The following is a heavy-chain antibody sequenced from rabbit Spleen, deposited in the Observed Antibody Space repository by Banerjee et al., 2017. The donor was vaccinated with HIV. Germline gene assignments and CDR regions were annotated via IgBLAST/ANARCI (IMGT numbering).Heavy chain of an antibody. CDR2: IDPLFGIT. CDR1: GFTLSSYY. Sequence: QLKESGGGLVQPGGSLKLSCKASGFTLSSYYMNWVRQAPGKGLEWIGYIDPLFGITYYANWVNGRFSISRENAQNTVVLQMTSLTAADTATYFCARDGAGGSYFALWGPGTLVTVS. CDR3: ARDGAGGSYFAL. J-gene: IGHJ4*01. D-gene: IGHD8-1*01. V-gene: IGHV1S7*01.